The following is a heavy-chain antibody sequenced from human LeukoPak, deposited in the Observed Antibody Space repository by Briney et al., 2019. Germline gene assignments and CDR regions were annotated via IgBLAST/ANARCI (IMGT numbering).Heavy chain of an antibody. CDR3: ARDFALELRYFDWPTQGQPDY. CDR1: GFTFNNYA. Sequence: GGSLRLSCAASGFTFNNYAMNWVRQAPGKGLEWVAVISYDGSNKYYADSVKGRFTISRDNSKNTLYLQMNSLRAEDTAVYYCARDFALELRYFDWPTQGQPDYWGQGTLVTVSS. J-gene: IGHJ4*02. D-gene: IGHD3-9*01. CDR2: ISYDGSNK. V-gene: IGHV3-30*04.